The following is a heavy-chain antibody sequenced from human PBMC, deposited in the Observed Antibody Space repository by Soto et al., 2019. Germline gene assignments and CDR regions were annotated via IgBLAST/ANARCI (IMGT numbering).Heavy chain of an antibody. Sequence: GEFRRLSCAASGFTVSINYMSWVLQAPGKGVEGGSVIYSGGSTYYADSVKGRFTISRDNSKNTLYLQMNSLRAEDRALFYWARLFSSVRFLDAWGKGTTVT. D-gene: IGHD3-9*01. CDR2: IYSGGST. CDR3: ARLFSSVRFLDA. V-gene: IGHV3-53*01. CDR1: GFTVSINY. J-gene: IGHJ6*03.